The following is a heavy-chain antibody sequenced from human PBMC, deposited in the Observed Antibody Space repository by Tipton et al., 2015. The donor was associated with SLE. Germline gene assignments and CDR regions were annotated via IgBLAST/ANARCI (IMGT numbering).Heavy chain of an antibody. D-gene: IGHD3-10*01. J-gene: IGHJ4*02. Sequence: SLRLSCAASGFTFDDYAMQWVRQAPGKGLEWVSGISWDRNSVVYADSVKGRFTISRDNAKKSLFLQTNSLRPEDTAFYYCAAVAMIQGVRPDHWGQGTLVTVSS. CDR3: AAVAMIQGVRPDH. V-gene: IGHV3-9*01. CDR1: GFTFDDYA. CDR2: ISWDRNSV.